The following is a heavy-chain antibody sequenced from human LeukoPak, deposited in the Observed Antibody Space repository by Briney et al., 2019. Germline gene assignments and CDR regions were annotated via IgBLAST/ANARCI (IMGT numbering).Heavy chain of an antibody. CDR1: GFTFSSYD. CDR2: IDTAGNT. Sequence: GGSLRLSCAASGFTFSSYDMHWVRQATGKGLEWVSAIDTAGNTFYPGSVKGRFAISRENAKDSLYLQMNNVRAGDTALYFCARTSKVTGVMDIWGQGTMVTVSS. CDR3: ARTSKVTGVMDI. J-gene: IGHJ3*02. V-gene: IGHV3-13*04. D-gene: IGHD3-16*01.